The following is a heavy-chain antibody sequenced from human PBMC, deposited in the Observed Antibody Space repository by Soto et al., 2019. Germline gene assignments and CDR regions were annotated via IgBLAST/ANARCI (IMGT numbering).Heavy chain of an antibody. D-gene: IGHD2-15*01. CDR2: INPSGGST. V-gene: IGHV1-46*01. Sequence: GASVKVSCKASGYTFTSYYMHWVRQAPGQGLEWMGIINPSGGSTNYAQKLQGRVTMTTDTSTSTAYMELRSLRSDDTAVYYCARGGGYCSGGSCYDGAFDIWGQGTMVTVS. J-gene: IGHJ3*02. CDR3: ARGGGYCSGGSCYDGAFDI. CDR1: GYTFTSYY.